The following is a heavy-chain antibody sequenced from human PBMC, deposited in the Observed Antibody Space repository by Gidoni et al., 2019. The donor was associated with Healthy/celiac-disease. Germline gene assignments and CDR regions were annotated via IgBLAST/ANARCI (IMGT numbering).Heavy chain of an antibody. D-gene: IGHD6-19*01. CDR1: GGSISSSSYY. Sequence: QLQLQESGPGLVKPSETLSLTCTVPGGSISSSSYYWGWIRQPPGKGLEWIGSIYYSGSTYYNPSLKSRVTISVDTSKNQFSLKLSSVTAADTAVYYCARPAGGYSSGWYGNWFDPWGQGTLVTVSS. CDR3: ARPAGGYSSGWYGNWFDP. J-gene: IGHJ5*02. CDR2: IYYSGST. V-gene: IGHV4-39*01.